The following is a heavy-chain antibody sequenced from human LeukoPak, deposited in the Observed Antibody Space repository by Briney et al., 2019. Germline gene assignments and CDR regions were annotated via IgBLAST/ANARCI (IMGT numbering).Heavy chain of an antibody. Sequence: SETLSLTCTVSGGSISSYYWSWIRQPAGKGLEWIGRIYTSGSTNYNPSLKSRVTMSVDTSKNQFSLKLSSVTAADTAVYYCARAYCSSTSFYMFDYWGQGTLVTVSS. J-gene: IGHJ4*02. D-gene: IGHD2-2*02. CDR1: GGSISSYY. V-gene: IGHV4-4*07. CDR2: IYTSGST. CDR3: ARAYCSSTSFYMFDY.